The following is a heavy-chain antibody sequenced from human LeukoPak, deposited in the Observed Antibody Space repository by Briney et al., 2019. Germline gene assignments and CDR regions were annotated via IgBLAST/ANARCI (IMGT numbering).Heavy chain of an antibody. D-gene: IGHD3-22*01. CDR1: GFTFSSYD. CDR3: AKEIRRITMIVVGSTYFDY. V-gene: IGHV3-23*01. Sequence: GGSLRLSCAASGFTFSSYDVSWVRQAPGKGLEWVSAISGSGGSTYYADSVKGRFTISRDNSKNTLYLQMNSLRAEDTAVYYCAKEIRRITMIVVGSTYFDYSGQGTLVTVSS. CDR2: ISGSGGST. J-gene: IGHJ4*02.